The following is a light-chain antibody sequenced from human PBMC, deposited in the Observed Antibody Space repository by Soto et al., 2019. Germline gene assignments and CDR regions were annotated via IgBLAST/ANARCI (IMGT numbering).Light chain of an antibody. J-gene: IGLJ3*02. Sequence: QSALTQPASVSGSPGQSITISCTGTSSDAGNYNFVSWYQQHPGKAPKVIIYEDSTRPSGVSNRISGSKSGNTASLTISGLQAEDYADYYCCSYAGSSTSWVFGGGTQLTVL. V-gene: IGLV2-23*01. CDR1: SSDAGNYNF. CDR3: CSYAGSSTSWV. CDR2: EDS.